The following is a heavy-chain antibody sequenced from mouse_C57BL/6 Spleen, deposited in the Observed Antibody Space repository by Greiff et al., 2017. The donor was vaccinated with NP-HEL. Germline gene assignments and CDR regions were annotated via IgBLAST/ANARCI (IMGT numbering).Heavy chain of an antibody. J-gene: IGHJ4*01. Sequence: QVQLKESGAELARPGASVKLSCKASGYTFTSYGISWVKQRTGQGLEWIGEIYPRSGNTYYNEKFKGKATLTADKSSSTADMELRSLTSEDSAVYFCARGMCSTMVTTGAMDYWGQGTSVTVSS. CDR3: ARGMCSTMVTTGAMDY. CDR1: GYTFTSYG. D-gene: IGHD2-2*01. CDR2: IYPRSGNT. V-gene: IGHV1-81*01.